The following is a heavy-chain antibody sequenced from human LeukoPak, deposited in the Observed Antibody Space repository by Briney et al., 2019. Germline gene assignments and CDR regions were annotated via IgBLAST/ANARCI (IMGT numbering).Heavy chain of an antibody. J-gene: IGHJ4*02. CDR2: IRATSTTL. V-gene: IGHV3-48*01. D-gene: IGHD6-6*01. Sequence: GGSLRLPCAASGFTFSDYPMNWIRQAPGKGLEWVSNIRATSTTLYYQDYYADSVKGRFTTSRDNAKNSLYLQMDSLRVEDTAVYYCAKWKYSNSGIDDYWGQGTLVTVSS. CDR3: AKWKYSNSGIDDY. CDR1: GFTFSDYP.